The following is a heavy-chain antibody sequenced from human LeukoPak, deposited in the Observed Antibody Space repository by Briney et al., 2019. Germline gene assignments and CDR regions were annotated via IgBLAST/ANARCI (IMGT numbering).Heavy chain of an antibody. D-gene: IGHD6-13*01. CDR1: GYTFSTYG. CDR2: ISTYNGNT. V-gene: IGHV1-18*01. CDR3: AREKTRLAAGDAFDI. Sequence: GASVKVSCKPSGYTFSTYGISWVRQAPGQGLEWTGWISTYNGNTYYALKLQGRVTMTTDTSTSTAYMELRSLRSDDTAVYYCAREKTRLAAGDAFDIWGQGTMVTVSS. J-gene: IGHJ3*02.